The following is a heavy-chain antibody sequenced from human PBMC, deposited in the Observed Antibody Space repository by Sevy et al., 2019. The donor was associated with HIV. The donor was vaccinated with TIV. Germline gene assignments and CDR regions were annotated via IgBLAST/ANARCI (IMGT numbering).Heavy chain of an antibody. CDR2: ISGSGGST. Sequence: GSLRLSCAASGFTFSSYAMSWVRQAPGKGLEWVSAISGSGGSTYYADSVKGRFTISRDNSKNTLYLQMNSLRAEDTAVYYCAKDPVVVTANDYYYYGMDVWGQGTTVTVSS. D-gene: IGHD2-21*02. CDR3: AKDPVVVTANDYYYYGMDV. J-gene: IGHJ6*02. CDR1: GFTFSSYA. V-gene: IGHV3-23*01.